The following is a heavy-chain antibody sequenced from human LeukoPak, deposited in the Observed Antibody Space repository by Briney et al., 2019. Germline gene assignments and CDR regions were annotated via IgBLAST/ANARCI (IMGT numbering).Heavy chain of an antibody. CDR3: ASSTALAAFDI. D-gene: IGHD6-25*01. Sequence: PGGSLRLSRAASGFTFSSYWMSWVRQAPGKGLEWVANIKQDGSEKYYVDSVKGRFTISRDNAKNSLYLQMNSLRAEDTAVYYCASSTALAAFDIWGQGTMVTVSS. J-gene: IGHJ3*02. V-gene: IGHV3-7*01. CDR1: GFTFSSYW. CDR2: IKQDGSEK.